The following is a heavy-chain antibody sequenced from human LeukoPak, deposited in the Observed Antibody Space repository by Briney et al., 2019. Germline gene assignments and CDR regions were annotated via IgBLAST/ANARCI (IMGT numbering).Heavy chain of an antibody. Sequence: SETLSLTCTVSGGSISSYYWSWIRRPPGKGLEWIGYIYYSGSTNYNPSLKSRVTISVDTSKNQFSLKLSSVTAADTAVYYCARMAKTMVRGVISWFDPWGQGTLVTVSS. D-gene: IGHD3-10*01. CDR3: ARMAKTMVRGVISWFDP. J-gene: IGHJ5*02. V-gene: IGHV4-59*01. CDR2: IYYSGST. CDR1: GGSISSYY.